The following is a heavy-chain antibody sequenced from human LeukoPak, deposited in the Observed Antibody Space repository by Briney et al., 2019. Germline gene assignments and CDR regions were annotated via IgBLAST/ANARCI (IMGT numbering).Heavy chain of an antibody. D-gene: IGHD3-22*01. CDR3: ARGDSSGYYSVFDY. CDR2: IYYSGST. J-gene: IGHJ4*02. CDR1: GGSISSHY. V-gene: IGHV4-59*11. Sequence: SETLSLTCTVSGGSISSHYWSWIRQPPGKGLEWIGYIYYSGSTNYNPSLKSRVTISVDTSKNQFSLKLSSVTAADTAVYYCARGDSSGYYSVFDYWGQGTLVTVSS.